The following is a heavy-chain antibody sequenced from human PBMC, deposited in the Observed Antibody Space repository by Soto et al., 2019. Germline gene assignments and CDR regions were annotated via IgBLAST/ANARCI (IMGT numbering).Heavy chain of an antibody. CDR3: AKGGRNTGYSYHKFDP. CDR2: ISGVST. CDR1: GFTFTYYA. Sequence: SGGSLRLSCAASGFTFTYYAMSWVRQSPGKGLEWVSAISGVSTYYADSVKGRFTISRDNSKNTLYLQMNSLRVEDTAVYYCAKGGRNTGYSYHKFDPWGQGTLVTVSS. V-gene: IGHV3-23*01. J-gene: IGHJ5*02. D-gene: IGHD3-22*01.